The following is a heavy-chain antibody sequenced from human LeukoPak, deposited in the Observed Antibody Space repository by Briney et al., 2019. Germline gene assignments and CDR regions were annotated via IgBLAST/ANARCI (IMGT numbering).Heavy chain of an antibody. CDR3: AADITLTPDAFDI. J-gene: IGHJ3*02. D-gene: IGHD1-14*01. V-gene: IGHV4-34*03. CDR2: INHSGST. CDR1: GGSFSGYY. Sequence: SETLSLTCAVYGGSFSGYYWSWIRQPPGKGLEWIGEINHSGSTNYNPSLKSRVTISVDTSKNQFSLKLSSVTAADTAVYYCAADITLTPDAFDIWGQGTMVTVSS.